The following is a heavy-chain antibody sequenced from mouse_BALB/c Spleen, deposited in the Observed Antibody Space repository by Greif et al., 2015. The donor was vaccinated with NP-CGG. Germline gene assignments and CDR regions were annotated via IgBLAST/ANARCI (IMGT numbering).Heavy chain of an antibody. CDR2: INPSNGRT. CDR3: ARGADFDY. V-gene: IGHV1S81*02. CDR1: GYTFTSYW. J-gene: IGHJ2*01. Sequence: QVQLQQSGAELVKPGASVKLSCKASGYTFTSYWMHWVKQRPGQGLEWIGEINPSNGRTNYNEKFKSKATLTVDKSSSTAYMQLSSLTSEDSAVYYCARGADFDYWGQGTTLTVSS.